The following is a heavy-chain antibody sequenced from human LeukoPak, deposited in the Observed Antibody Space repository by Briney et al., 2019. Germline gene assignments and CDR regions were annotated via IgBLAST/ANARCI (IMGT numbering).Heavy chain of an antibody. CDR2: ISGTGVVT. D-gene: IGHD4-17*01. J-gene: IGHJ5*01. CDR3: ARGLTTTGFDS. Sequence: GGSLRLSCAASGFTFSSYAISWVRQAPGKGQEWVSAISGTGVVTYYAESVKGRFTISRDNSKNTVYLHMNSLKAEDTAVYYCARGLTTTGFDSWGQGTLVTVSS. CDR1: GFTFSSYA. V-gene: IGHV3-23*01.